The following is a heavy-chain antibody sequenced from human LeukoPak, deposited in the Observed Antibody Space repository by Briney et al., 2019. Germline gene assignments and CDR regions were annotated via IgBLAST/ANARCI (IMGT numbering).Heavy chain of an antibody. CDR3: AREAITGTTNAIYYFDY. CDR1: GGTFSSYA. J-gene: IGHJ4*02. Sequence: SVKVSCKASGGTFSSYAISWVRQAPGQGLEWMGGIIPIFGTANYAQEFQGRVTITADESTSTAYMELSSLRSEDTAVYYCAREAITGTTNAIYYFDYWGQGTLVTVSS. CDR2: IIPIFGTA. D-gene: IGHD1-14*01. V-gene: IGHV1-69*13.